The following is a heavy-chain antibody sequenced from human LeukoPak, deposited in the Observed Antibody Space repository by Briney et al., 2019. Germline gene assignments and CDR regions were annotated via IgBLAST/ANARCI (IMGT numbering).Heavy chain of an antibody. CDR2: IIPIFGTA. J-gene: IGHJ4*02. Sequence: SVKVSCKASGGTSSSYAISWVRQAPGQGLEWIGGIIPIFGTANYAQKFQGRVTITADESTSTAYMELSSLRSGDTAVYYCARDPHCGGDCYFDYWGQGTLVTVSS. D-gene: IGHD2-21*02. CDR3: ARDPHCGGDCYFDY. CDR1: GGTSSSYA. V-gene: IGHV1-69*13.